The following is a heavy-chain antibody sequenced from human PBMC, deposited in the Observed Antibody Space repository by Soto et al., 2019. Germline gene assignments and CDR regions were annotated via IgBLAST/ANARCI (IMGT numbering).Heavy chain of an antibody. Sequence: SLRLSCAASGFTFSSYSMNRFRRAPGMGLEWGSYISSSSSTIYYADSVKGRFTISRDNAKNSLYLQMNSVRDEDTAVYYCEMVIRRSRDAIHICGQRTMVTVSS. CDR2: ISSSSSTI. CDR3: EMVIRRSRDAIHI. V-gene: IGHV3-48*02. CDR1: GFTFSSYS. J-gene: IGHJ3*02. D-gene: IGHD2-15*01.